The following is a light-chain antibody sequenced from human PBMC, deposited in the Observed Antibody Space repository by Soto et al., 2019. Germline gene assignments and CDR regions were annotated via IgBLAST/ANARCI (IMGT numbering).Light chain of an antibody. Sequence: EIVMTQSPATLSVSPGERATLSCRASQSVSSNLAWYQQKPGQAPRLLLYGASTRATGIPARFSGSGSGTEFTLTISSRQSEDFAGYYCQQHNNWPWTFGQGTKVEI. V-gene: IGKV3-15*01. CDR2: GAS. J-gene: IGKJ1*01. CDR1: QSVSSN. CDR3: QQHNNWPWT.